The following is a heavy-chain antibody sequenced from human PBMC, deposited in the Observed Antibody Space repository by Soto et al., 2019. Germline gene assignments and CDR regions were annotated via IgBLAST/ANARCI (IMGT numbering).Heavy chain of an antibody. D-gene: IGHD6-6*01. Sequence: ASVKVSCKASGYTFTTYGISWVRQAPGQGLEWMGWSNTYNGKTDYARKFQRRVTMTTDTSTRTAHMELRSLTFDDTAVYYCARAAETRYYGMDVWGQGTTVTVSS. V-gene: IGHV1-18*04. CDR3: ARAAETRYYGMDV. CDR1: GYTFTTYG. CDR2: SNTYNGKT. J-gene: IGHJ6*02.